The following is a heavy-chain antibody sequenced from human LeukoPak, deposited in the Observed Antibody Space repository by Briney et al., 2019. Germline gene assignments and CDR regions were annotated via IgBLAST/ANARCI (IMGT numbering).Heavy chain of an antibody. D-gene: IGHD2-15*01. CDR2: ISWDGGST. CDR1: GFTFDDYT. J-gene: IGHJ6*03. V-gene: IGHV3-43*01. CDR3: AKDHSLYYYYMDV. Sequence: GGSLRLSCAASGFTFDDYTMHWVRQAPGKGLEWVSLISWDGGSTYYADSVKGRFTISRDNSKNSLYLQMNSLRTEDTALYYCAKDHSLYYYYMDVWGKGTTVTVSS.